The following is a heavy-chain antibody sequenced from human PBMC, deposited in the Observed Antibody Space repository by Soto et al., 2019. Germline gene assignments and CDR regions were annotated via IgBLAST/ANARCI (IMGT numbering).Heavy chain of an antibody. V-gene: IGHV4-4*02. Sequence: SETLSLTCSVSGASISSDNRWTWVRQPPGEGLEWIGEISQSGTTKYNPSLASRVTISVDKSKNQFSLRLTSMTAADTAVYYCAKKVPAALRLYYFFGLDVWGQGTTVTVSS. J-gene: IGHJ6*02. CDR2: ISQSGTT. CDR1: GASISSDNR. D-gene: IGHD2-15*01. CDR3: AKKVPAALRLYYFFGLDV.